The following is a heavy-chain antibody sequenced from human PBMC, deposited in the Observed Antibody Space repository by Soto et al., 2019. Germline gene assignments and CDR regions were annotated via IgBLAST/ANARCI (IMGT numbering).Heavy chain of an antibody. CDR3: ARDRYGGGFHMDV. V-gene: IGHV3-33*01. J-gene: IGHJ6*02. CDR1: GFPFWHYG. CDR2: IWCDGSKE. D-gene: IGHD4-17*01. Sequence: QVQLVESGGGVVQPGGSLRLSCVGSGFPFWHYGMHWVRQAPGKGLEWVAVIWCDGSKESYADSVKGRFAISRDNSKDTLSLEMNNLGVKDPGVYCCARDRYGGGFHMDVWGQGTPVSVSS.